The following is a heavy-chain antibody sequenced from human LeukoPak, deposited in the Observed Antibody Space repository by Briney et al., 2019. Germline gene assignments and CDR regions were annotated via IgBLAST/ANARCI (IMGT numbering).Heavy chain of an antibody. Sequence: PGGSLRLSCAASGFTFSSYAMHWVRQAPGKGLEYVSAISSNGGSTYYVNSVKGRFTISRDNSKNTLYLQMGSLRAEDMAVYYCARYYYDSSGYYYDYWGQGTLVTVSS. J-gene: IGHJ4*02. CDR2: ISSNGGST. CDR3: ARYYYDSSGYYYDY. V-gene: IGHV3-64*01. CDR1: GFTFSSYA. D-gene: IGHD3-22*01.